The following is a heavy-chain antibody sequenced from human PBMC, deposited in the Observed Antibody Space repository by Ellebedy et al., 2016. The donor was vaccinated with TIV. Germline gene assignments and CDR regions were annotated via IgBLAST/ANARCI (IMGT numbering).Heavy chain of an antibody. D-gene: IGHD3-10*01. Sequence: SGPTLVKPTQTLTLTCTFSGFSLSTSGGGVGWIRQPPGKALEWLALLYWNGDKRSSPSLKSRLTITKATSKNQVVLTMTNMDPVDTATYYCTHYYYGSGADAFDIWGQGTMVTVSS. CDR2: LYWNGDK. J-gene: IGHJ3*02. CDR1: GFSLSTSGGG. V-gene: IGHV2-5*01. CDR3: THYYYGSGADAFDI.